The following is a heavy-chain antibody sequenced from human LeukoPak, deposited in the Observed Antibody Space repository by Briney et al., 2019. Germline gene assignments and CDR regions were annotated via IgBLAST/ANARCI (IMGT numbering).Heavy chain of an antibody. J-gene: IGHJ4*02. V-gene: IGHV4-59*01. CDR3: ARGRASHEY. D-gene: IGHD3-16*01. Sequence: SETLSLTCTVSGASISSYYWSWIRQPPGKGLEWIGSIYYGGTTNYNPSLKSRVTISIDTSKNQFSLELTSVTAADTAVFYCARGRASHEYWGQGILVTVSS. CDR1: GASISSYY. CDR2: IYYGGTT.